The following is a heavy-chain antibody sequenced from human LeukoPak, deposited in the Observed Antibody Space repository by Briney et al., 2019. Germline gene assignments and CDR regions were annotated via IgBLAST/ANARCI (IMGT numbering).Heavy chain of an antibody. CDR1: GGSFSGYY. Sequence: SETLSLTCAVYGGSFSGYYWSWIRQTPGKGLEWIGEINHSGSTNYNPSLKSRVTISVDTSKNQFSLKLSSVTAADTAVYYCARHYAYSSGWWGYFDYWGQGTLVTVSS. V-gene: IGHV4-34*01. D-gene: IGHD6-19*01. CDR3: ARHYAYSSGWWGYFDY. J-gene: IGHJ4*02. CDR2: INHSGST.